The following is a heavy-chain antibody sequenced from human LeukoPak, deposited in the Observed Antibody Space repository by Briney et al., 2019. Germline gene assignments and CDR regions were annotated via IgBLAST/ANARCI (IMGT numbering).Heavy chain of an antibody. CDR1: GYTFTSYG. CDR2: ISAYNGNT. D-gene: IGHD3-10*01. V-gene: IGHV1-18*01. J-gene: IGHJ4*02. CDR3: ARAGRFGELPPFEDY. Sequence: GASVKVSCKASGYTFTSYGISWVRQAPGQGLEWMGWISAYNGNTNYAQKLQGRVTMTTDTSTSTAYMELRSLRSDDTAVYYCARAGRFGELPPFEDYWGQGTLVTVSS.